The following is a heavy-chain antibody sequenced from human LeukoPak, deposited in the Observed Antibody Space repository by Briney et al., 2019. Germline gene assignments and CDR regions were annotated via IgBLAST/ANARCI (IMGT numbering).Heavy chain of an antibody. Sequence: PSETLSLTCTVSGYSISSGYYWGWIRQPPGKGLEWIGSIYHSGSTYYNPSLKSRVTISVDTSKNQFSLKLSSVAAADTAVYYCARASSGGWFDPWGQGTPVTVSS. CDR1: GYSISSGYY. CDR2: IYHSGST. J-gene: IGHJ5*02. V-gene: IGHV4-38-2*02. CDR3: ARASSGGWFDP.